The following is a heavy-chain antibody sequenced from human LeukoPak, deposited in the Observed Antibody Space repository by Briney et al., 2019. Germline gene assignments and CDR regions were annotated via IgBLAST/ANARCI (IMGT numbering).Heavy chain of an antibody. Sequence: SETLSLTCTVSGGSISSYYWSWIRQPPGKGLEWIGYIYYSGSTNYNPSLKSRVTISVDTSKNQFSLKLSSVTAADTAVYYCARTGPGTRYYDILTGYYEPVPYSDYWGQGTLVTVSS. D-gene: IGHD3-9*01. CDR1: GGSISSYY. V-gene: IGHV4-59*08. CDR2: IYYSGST. J-gene: IGHJ4*02. CDR3: ARTGPGTRYYDILTGYYEPVPYSDY.